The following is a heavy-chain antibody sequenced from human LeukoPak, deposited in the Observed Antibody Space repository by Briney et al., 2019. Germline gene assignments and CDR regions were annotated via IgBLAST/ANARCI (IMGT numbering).Heavy chain of an antibody. J-gene: IGHJ4*02. CDR3: AARNKNYFDY. D-gene: IGHD1/OR15-1a*01. CDR1: GGSFSGYY. CDR2: INHSGST. Sequence: NPSETLSLTCAVYGGSFSGYYWSWIRQPPGKGLEWIGEINHSGSTSYNPSLKSRVTISVDTSKDQFSLKLSSVTAADTAVYYCAARNKNYFDYWGQGTLVTVSS. V-gene: IGHV4-34*01.